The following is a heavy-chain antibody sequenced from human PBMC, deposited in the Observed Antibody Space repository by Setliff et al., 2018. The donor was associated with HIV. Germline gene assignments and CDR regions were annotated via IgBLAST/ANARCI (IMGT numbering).Heavy chain of an antibody. CDR2: IYYNGRT. D-gene: IGHD3-3*01. Sequence: SETLSLTCTVSGGSISSYYWSWIRQPPGKGLEWIGYIYYNGRTNYNPSLKSRVTISVDTSKNQFSLRLNSVTAADTAMYYCARGLLFGRSLDYWGQGTLVTVSS. CDR3: ARGLLFGRSLDY. V-gene: IGHV4-59*12. CDR1: GGSISSYY. J-gene: IGHJ4*02.